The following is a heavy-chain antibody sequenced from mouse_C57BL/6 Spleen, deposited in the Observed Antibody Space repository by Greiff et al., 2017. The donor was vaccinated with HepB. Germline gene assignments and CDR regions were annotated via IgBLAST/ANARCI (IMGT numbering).Heavy chain of an antibody. J-gene: IGHJ3*01. CDR1: GYAFSSSW. D-gene: IGHD2-1*01. V-gene: IGHV1-82*01. Sequence: VQLQQSGPELVKPGASVKISCKASGYAFSSSWMNWVKQRPGKGLEWIGRIYPGDGDTNYNGKFKGKATLTADKSSSTAYMQLSSLTSEDSAVYFCARDTLNYEGFAYWGQGTLVTVSA. CDR3: ARDTLNYEGFAY. CDR2: IYPGDGDT.